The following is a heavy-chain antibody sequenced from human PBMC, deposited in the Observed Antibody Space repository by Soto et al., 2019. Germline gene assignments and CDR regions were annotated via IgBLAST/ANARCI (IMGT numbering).Heavy chain of an antibody. J-gene: IGHJ4*02. CDR2: ISGSGGSA. V-gene: IGHV3-23*01. CDR3: AKLRIAYSGSWYYCFDF. D-gene: IGHD6-13*01. CDR1: GFTFSNYG. Sequence: EVQLLESGGGLVQPGGSLRLSCAASGFTFSNYGMGWVRQAPGKGLEWVSSISGSGGSAYYTDSVKGRFTISRDNSTNTLYLHMSSLTAEDTAIYYCAKLRIAYSGSWYYCFDFWGQGNLVSVSS.